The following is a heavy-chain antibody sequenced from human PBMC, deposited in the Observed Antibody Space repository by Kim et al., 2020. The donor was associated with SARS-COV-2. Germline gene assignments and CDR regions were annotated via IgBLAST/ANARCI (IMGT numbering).Heavy chain of an antibody. J-gene: IGHJ6*02. CDR3: AKPSSDYTYYYAMDI. CDR2: ISFDGTNK. CDR1: GLTFSSYA. V-gene: IGHV3-30-3*02. D-gene: IGHD4-17*01. Sequence: GGSLRLSCAVSGLTFSSYAFHWVRQAPGKGLEWVALISFDGTNKYYADSLKGRFTISRENSKNTVYLQMNRLTAQDSGVYYCAKPSSDYTYYYAMDIWDQGTTVTVSS.